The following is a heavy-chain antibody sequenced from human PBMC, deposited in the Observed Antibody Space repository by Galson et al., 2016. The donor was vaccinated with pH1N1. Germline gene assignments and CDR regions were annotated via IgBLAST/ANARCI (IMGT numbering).Heavy chain of an antibody. J-gene: IGHJ4*02. V-gene: IGHV1-2*06. CDR2: INPDSGDT. Sequence: SVKVSCKASGGTSNSYAISWVRQAPGQGLEWMGRINPDSGDTRYTQKFQGRATMTSDTSVTTAYMELTSVTYDDTAVYFCATSVEGSGSYYFGYWGQGTLVTVSS. CDR3: ATSVEGSGSYYFGY. CDR1: GGTSNSYA. D-gene: IGHD3-22*01.